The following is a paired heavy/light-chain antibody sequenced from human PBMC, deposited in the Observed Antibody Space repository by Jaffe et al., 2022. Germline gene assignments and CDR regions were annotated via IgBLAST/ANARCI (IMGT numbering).Light chain of an antibody. CDR1: SSNIGNNY. CDR3: GTWDSSLSAGRV. Sequence: QSVLTQPPSVSAAPGQKVTISCSGSSSNIGNNYVSWYQQLPGTAPKLLIYDNNKRPSGIPDRFSGSKSGTSATLGITGLQTGDEADYYCGTWDSSLSAGRVFGGGTKLTVL. J-gene: IGLJ3*02. CDR2: DNN. V-gene: IGLV1-51*01.
Heavy chain of an antibody. CDR2: VDPEDGET. Sequence: EVQLVQSGAEVKKPGATVKISCKVSGYTFTDYYMHWVQQAPGKGLEWMGLVDPEDGETIYAEKFQGRVTITADTSTDTAYMELSSLRSEDTAVYYCVSEGSGRVYYYYYMDVWGKGTTVTVSS. D-gene: IGHD3-10*01. CDR1: GYTFTDYY. CDR3: VSEGSGRVYYYYYMDV. J-gene: IGHJ6*03. V-gene: IGHV1-69-2*01.